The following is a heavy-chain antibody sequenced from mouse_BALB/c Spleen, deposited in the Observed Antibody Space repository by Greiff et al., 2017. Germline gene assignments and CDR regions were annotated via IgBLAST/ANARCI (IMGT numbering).Heavy chain of an antibody. Sequence: VESGGGLVKPGGSLKLSCAASGFAFSSYDMSWVRQTPEKRLEWVAYISSGGGSTYYPDTVKGRFTISRDNAKNTLYLQMSSLKSEDTAMYYCATSLTGTREDWGQGTLVTVSA. CDR1: GFAFSSYD. V-gene: IGHV5-12-1*01. J-gene: IGHJ3*01. CDR3: ATSLTGTRED. D-gene: IGHD4-1*01. CDR2: ISSGGGST.